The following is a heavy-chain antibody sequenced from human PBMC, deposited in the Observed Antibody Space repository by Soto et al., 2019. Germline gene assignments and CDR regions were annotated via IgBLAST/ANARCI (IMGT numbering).Heavy chain of an antibody. CDR1: DGSIGSDY. V-gene: IGHV4-59*01. CDR3: VGNDLGWFVL. Sequence: WETLSLTCSVSDGSIGSDYWSWIRQSPDRGLEWIGHIDYRGNTNYNPSLKSRVSMSVDTSRNRFSLKLASMTTADTAVYYCVGNDLGWFVLWGQGTLVTVS. CDR2: IDYRGNT. J-gene: IGHJ5*02. D-gene: IGHD3-16*01.